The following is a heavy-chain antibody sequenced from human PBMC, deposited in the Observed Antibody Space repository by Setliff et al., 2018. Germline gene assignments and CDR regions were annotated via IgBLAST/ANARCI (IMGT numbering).Heavy chain of an antibody. J-gene: IGHJ4*02. CDR2: ISYSGRT. CDR1: GGSISTDPYF. Sequence: PSETLSLTCAVSGGSISTDPYFWTWIRQHPVKGLEWIGYISYSGRTSYNPSLYSRITVSLDRYKNQFSLQLTSVTAADTAMYYCARVAYPNGGSCRYFDNWGQGTLVTVSS. V-gene: IGHV4-31*11. CDR3: ARVAYPNGGSCRYFDN. D-gene: IGHD2-15*01.